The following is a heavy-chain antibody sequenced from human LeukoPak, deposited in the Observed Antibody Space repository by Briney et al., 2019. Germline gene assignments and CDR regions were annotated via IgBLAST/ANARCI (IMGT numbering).Heavy chain of an antibody. V-gene: IGHV1-46*01. CDR2: INPSGGST. CDR3: ARDLYGDYGDY. CDR1: GYTLTSYY. J-gene: IGHJ4*02. Sequence: ASVKVSCKASGYTLTSYYMHWVRQAPGQGLEWMGIINPSGGSTSYAQKFQGRVTMTRDTSTSTVYMELSRLRSDDTAVYYCARDLYGDYGDYWGQGTLVTVSS. D-gene: IGHD4-17*01.